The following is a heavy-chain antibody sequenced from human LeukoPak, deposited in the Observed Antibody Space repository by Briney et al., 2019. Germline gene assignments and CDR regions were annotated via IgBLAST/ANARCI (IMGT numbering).Heavy chain of an antibody. CDR1: GGSFSGYY. CDR2: INLSGST. CDR3: ARPGRYCSSTSCYSLFDY. Sequence: PSETLSLPCAVYGGSFSGYYWSWIRQPPGKGLEWLGEINLSGSTYYNPSLKSRVTISVDTSKNQFSLKLSSVTAADTAVYYCARPGRYCSSTSCYSLFDYWGQGTLVTVSS. V-gene: IGHV4-34*01. D-gene: IGHD2-2*01. J-gene: IGHJ4*02.